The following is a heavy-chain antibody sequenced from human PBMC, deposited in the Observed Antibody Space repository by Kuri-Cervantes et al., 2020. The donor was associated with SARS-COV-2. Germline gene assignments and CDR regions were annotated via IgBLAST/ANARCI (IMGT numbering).Heavy chain of an antibody. Sequence: GESLKISCAASGFTFSSYAMHWVRQAPGKGLEWVAVISYGGSNKYYADSVKGRFIISRDNSKNTLYLQMNSLRAEDTAVYYCARRFHQYQLPHWYFDLWGRGTLVTVSS. CDR1: GFTFSSYA. D-gene: IGHD2-2*01. V-gene: IGHV3-30-3*01. CDR2: ISYGGSNK. CDR3: ARRFHQYQLPHWYFDL. J-gene: IGHJ2*01.